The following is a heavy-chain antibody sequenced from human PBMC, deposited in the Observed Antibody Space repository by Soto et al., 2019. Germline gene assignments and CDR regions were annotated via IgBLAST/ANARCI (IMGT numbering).Heavy chain of an antibody. CDR1: GYTFTGYY. J-gene: IGHJ6*02. CDR2: INPNSGGT. V-gene: IGHV1-2*02. D-gene: IGHD2-2*01. CDR3: AREGSSTMGYYYYGMDV. Sequence: ASVKVSCKASGYTFTGYYMHWVRQAPGQGLEWMGWINPNSGGTNYAQKFQGRVTMTRDTSISTAYMELSRLRSDDTAVYYCAREGSSTMGYYYYGMDVWGQGTKVTVSS.